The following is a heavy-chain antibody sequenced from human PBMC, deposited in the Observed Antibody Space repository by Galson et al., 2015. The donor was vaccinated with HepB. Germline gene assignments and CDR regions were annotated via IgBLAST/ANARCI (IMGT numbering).Heavy chain of an antibody. V-gene: IGHV3-49*04. CDR3: TRASAVMGFFARLGY. CDR1: GFTFGDYP. CDR2: IRSNSYGGTT. D-gene: IGHD3-16*01. Sequence: SLRLSCAASGFTFGDYPMSWVRQAPGKGLEWVGFIRSNSYGGTTEYAASVKGRFTISRGDSKSIAYLQMNSLKTEDTAVYYCTRASAVMGFFARLGYWGQGTLVTVSS. J-gene: IGHJ4*02.